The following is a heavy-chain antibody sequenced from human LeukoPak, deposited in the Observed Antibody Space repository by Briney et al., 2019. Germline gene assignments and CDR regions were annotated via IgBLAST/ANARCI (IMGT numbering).Heavy chain of an antibody. D-gene: IGHD3-3*01. J-gene: IGHJ4*02. CDR2: ISYDGSNK. Sequence: GGSLRLSCAASGFTFSSYGMHWVRQAPGKGLEWVAVISYDGSNKYYADSVKGRFTISRDNSKNTLYLQMNSLRAEDTAVYYCAVGLNKYDFWSGYGYWGQGTLVTVSS. CDR3: AVGLNKYDFWSGYGY. V-gene: IGHV3-30*03. CDR1: GFTFSSYG.